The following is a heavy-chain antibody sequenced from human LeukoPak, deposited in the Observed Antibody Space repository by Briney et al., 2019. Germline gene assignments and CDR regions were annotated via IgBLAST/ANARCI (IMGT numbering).Heavy chain of an antibody. CDR1: GFTFDDYG. CDR2: ISRSDGNT. D-gene: IGHD3-3*01. CDR3: ANTEDYNFWSGYFPRFDY. V-gene: IGHV3-23*01. J-gene: IGHJ4*02. Sequence: PWGSLRLSCAASGFTFDDYGMSWVRQDPGKGLEWISVISRSDGNTYYAASVRGRFTVSRDNAKNTLYLQMNSLRDEDTAVYYCANTEDYNFWSGYFPRFDYWGQGTLVTVSS.